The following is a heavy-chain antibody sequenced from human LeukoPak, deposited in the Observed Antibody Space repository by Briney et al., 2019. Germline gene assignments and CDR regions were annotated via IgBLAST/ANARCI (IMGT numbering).Heavy chain of an antibody. Sequence: GGXLRLSCAASGFTFSSYAMSWVRQAPGKGLEWVSAISGSGGSTYYADSVEGRVTISRDNSKKTPYVQMNSLRAEDTAVYYCAKGMIVVVPFDYWGQGTLVTVSS. CDR1: GFTFSSYA. CDR3: AKGMIVVVPFDY. J-gene: IGHJ4*02. V-gene: IGHV3-23*01. D-gene: IGHD3-22*01. CDR2: ISGSGGST.